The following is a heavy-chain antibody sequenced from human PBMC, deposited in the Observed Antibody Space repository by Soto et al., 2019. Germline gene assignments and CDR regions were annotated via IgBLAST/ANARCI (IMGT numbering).Heavy chain of an antibody. D-gene: IGHD3-10*01. J-gene: IGHJ6*02. V-gene: IGHV1-69*01. CDR3: ATGAVRVITMTDYHDAMTD. Sequence: QVSLVQSGSEVKKSGSSVKVSCKAPGGTLISYAISWVRQVPGHGLEWLGEFIPIFGTTNHPQKFQGRVTITADESTTTIYMKLDSLTQEDTAVYYCATGAVRVITMTDYHDAMTDWGQGTTVIVSS. CDR2: FIPIFGTT. CDR1: GGTLISYA.